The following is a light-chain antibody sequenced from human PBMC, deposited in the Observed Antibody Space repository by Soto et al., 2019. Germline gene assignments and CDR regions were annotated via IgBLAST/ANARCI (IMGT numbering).Light chain of an antibody. Sequence: DIQMTQSPSSLSASVGDRVTITCQASQDISNYLNWYQQKPGKAPKRLIYDASNLATGVPSRFSGSGSGTDFTLNISSLHPEDIATYYYQQYDNLPRYTFGQGNKLEIK. CDR3: QQYDNLPRYT. CDR1: QDISNY. J-gene: IGKJ2*01. CDR2: DAS. V-gene: IGKV1-33*01.